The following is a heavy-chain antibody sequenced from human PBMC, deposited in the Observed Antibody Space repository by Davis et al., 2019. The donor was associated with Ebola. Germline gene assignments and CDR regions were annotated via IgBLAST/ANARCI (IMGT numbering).Heavy chain of an antibody. V-gene: IGHV4-39*07. CDR3: ARLSGLFSSSSGALFFDL. CDR1: GGSISSRSYD. Sequence: SETLSLTCTVSGGSISSRSYDWAWIRQPPGKGLEWIGSIYYSGATSYNPSLESRVTISLDTSKNQFSLRLNSVNAAETAVYYCARLSGLFSSSSGALFFDLWGRGTLVSVSS. J-gene: IGHJ2*01. CDR2: IYYSGAT. D-gene: IGHD6-6*01.